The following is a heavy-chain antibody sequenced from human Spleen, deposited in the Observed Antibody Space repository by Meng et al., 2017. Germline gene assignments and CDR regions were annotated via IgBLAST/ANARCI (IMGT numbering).Heavy chain of an antibody. V-gene: IGHV1-46*01. CDR2: INPSCEST. CDR3: AREGVTSYYYYGMDV. J-gene: IGHJ6*02. Sequence: ASVKVSCKASGGTFSSYAISWVRQAPGQGLEWMGIINPSCESTTYAQKFQGGVTMTRGTSTRTVYMELSSLRSEDTAVYYCAREGVTSYYYYGMDVWGQGTTVTVSS. CDR1: GGTFSSYA. D-gene: IGHD4-23*01.